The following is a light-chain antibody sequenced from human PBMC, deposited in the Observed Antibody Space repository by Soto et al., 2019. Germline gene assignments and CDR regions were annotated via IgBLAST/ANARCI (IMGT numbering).Light chain of an antibody. CDR2: DTT. Sequence: QSALTQPRSLSGSPGRSVTISCTCTSSDVAGYHYAYWYQQHPGQAPKPMIYDTTKRPSGVPDRFSGSNSGSTAALTISGLQAEDEADYYCCPYDGSVASVFGGGTKLTVL. V-gene: IGLV2-11*01. CDR1: SSDVAGYHY. J-gene: IGLJ3*02. CDR3: CPYDGSVASV.